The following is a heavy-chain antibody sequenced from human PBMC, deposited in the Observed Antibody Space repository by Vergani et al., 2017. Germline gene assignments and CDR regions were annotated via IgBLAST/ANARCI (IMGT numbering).Heavy chain of an antibody. CDR3: VKDAGSYENFFDS. Sequence: EVQLLESGGSLKQPGGPVRLSCAASGFTFSTYAMHWVRQAPGKGLEWVSALTGGGGSTYYADSFKGRFIISRDNSRDTLYLQMNSLRPEDTATYYCVKDAGSYENFFDSWGQGTLVTVSS. D-gene: IGHD1-26*01. J-gene: IGHJ4*02. V-gene: IGHV3-23*01. CDR1: GFTFSTYA. CDR2: LTGGGGST.